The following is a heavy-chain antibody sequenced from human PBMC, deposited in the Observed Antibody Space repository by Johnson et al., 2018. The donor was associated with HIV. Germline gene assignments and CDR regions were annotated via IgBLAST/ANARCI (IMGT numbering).Heavy chain of an antibody. CDR1: GFTFSHYW. V-gene: IGHV3-74*01. J-gene: IGHJ3*01. CDR3: ARKQWLAKISSDAFDV. Sequence: VQLVESGGGLVQPGGSLRLSCAASGFTFSHYWMHWVRQAPGKGLVWISRIFSDGSNTDYADSVKGRFTISRDNAKNNLYLQMNSLRAEDTCVYYCARKQWLAKISSDAFDVWGQGTKVTVSS. D-gene: IGHD6-19*01. CDR2: IFSDGSNT.